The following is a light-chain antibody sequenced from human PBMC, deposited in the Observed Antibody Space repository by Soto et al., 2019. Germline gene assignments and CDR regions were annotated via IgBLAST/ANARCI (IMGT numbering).Light chain of an antibody. J-gene: IGLJ1*01. CDR1: SSDVGGYNY. V-gene: IGLV2-11*01. CDR2: DVN. Sequence: QSVLTQPRSVSGSPGQSVTISCTGTSSDVGGYNYVSWYQQHPGKGPKLMIYDVNKRPSGVPDRFSGSKSGNTASLTISGLQAEDEADYYCSSYAGTYTYVFGTGTKLTVL. CDR3: SSYAGTYTYV.